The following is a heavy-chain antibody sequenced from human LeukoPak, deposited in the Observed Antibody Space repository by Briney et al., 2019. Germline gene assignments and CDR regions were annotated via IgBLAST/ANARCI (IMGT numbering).Heavy chain of an antibody. D-gene: IGHD5-12*01. CDR3: ARDAWIGDYYYGMDV. J-gene: IGHJ6*02. Sequence: PSETLSLTCTVSGGXISSYYCSWIRQPPGKGLEWIGYIYYSGSTNYNPSLKSRVTISVDTSKNQFSLKLSSVTAADTAVYYCARDAWIGDYYYGMDVWGQGTTVTVSS. CDR1: GGXISSYY. V-gene: IGHV4-59*01. CDR2: IYYSGST.